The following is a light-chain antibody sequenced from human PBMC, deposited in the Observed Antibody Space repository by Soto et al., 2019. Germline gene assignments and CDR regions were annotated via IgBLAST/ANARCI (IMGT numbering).Light chain of an antibody. CDR3: SSYAGSNNLV. J-gene: IGLJ3*02. Sequence: QSALTQPPSSSGSPGQSVTISCSGTSSDLGGYNYVSWYQHHPGKAPKLMIYEVNKRPSGVPDRFSGSKSGNTASLAVSGLQAEDEADYYCSSYAGSNNLVFGGGTKLTVL. CDR1: SSDLGGYNY. CDR2: EVN. V-gene: IGLV2-8*01.